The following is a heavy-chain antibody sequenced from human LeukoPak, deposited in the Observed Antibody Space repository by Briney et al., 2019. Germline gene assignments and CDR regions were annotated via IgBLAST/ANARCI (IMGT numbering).Heavy chain of an antibody. D-gene: IGHD6-13*01. CDR1: GYTFTGYY. V-gene: IGHV1-2*02. Sequence: GASVKVSCKASGYTFTGYYMHWVRQAPGQGLEWMGWINPNSGGTNSAQKFQGRVTMTRDTSISTAYMELGRLTSDDTAMYYCANNIGARGVDYWGQGTLVTISS. J-gene: IGHJ4*02. CDR3: ANNIGARGVDY. CDR2: INPNSGGT.